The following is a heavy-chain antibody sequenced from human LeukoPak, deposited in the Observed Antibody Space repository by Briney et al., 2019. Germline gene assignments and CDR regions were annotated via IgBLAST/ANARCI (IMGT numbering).Heavy chain of an antibody. CDR1: GFTFSSHA. D-gene: IGHD1-1*01. V-gene: IGHV3-23*01. Sequence: PGGSLTLSCAASGFTFSSHAMSWVRQAPGKGLEWVSAISGSGGSTYYADSVKGRFTTSRDNSKNTLYLQMNSLRAEDTAVYYCAKDASGARYYYYYGMDVWGQGTTVTVSS. J-gene: IGHJ6*02. CDR3: AKDASGARYYYYYGMDV. CDR2: ISGSGGST.